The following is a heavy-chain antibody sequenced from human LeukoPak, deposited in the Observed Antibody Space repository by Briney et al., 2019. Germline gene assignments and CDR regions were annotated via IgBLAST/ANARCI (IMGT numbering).Heavy chain of an antibody. V-gene: IGHV1-2*02. CDR3: AREWEWLAGFDY. Sequence: GASVKVSCKASGYTFTSYGISWVRQAPGQGLEWMGWINPNSGGTNYAQKFQGRVTMTRDTSISTAYMELSRLRSDDTAVYYCAREWEWLAGFDYWGQGTLVTVSS. J-gene: IGHJ4*02. CDR1: GYTFTSYG. CDR2: INPNSGGT. D-gene: IGHD6-19*01.